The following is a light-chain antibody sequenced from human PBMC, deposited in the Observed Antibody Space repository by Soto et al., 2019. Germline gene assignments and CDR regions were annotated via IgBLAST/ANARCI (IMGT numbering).Light chain of an antibody. CDR3: SSYTSSNTQV. V-gene: IGLV2-14*03. CDR1: SSDIGGYNY. J-gene: IGLJ2*01. Sequence: QSALTQPASVSGSPGQSITVSCIGTSSDIGGYNYVSWYQQHPGKAPKLMIHDVSNRPSGVSDRFSGSKSGNTASLTISGLQVDDEAYYYCSSYTSSNTQVFGGGTKLPS. CDR2: DVS.